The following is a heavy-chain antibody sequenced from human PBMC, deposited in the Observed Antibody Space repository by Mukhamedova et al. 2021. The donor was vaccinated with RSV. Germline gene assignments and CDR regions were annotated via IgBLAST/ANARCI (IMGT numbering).Heavy chain of an antibody. D-gene: IGHD3-22*01. V-gene: IGHV3-30-3*01. Sequence: EWVAVISYDGSNKYYADSVKGRFTISRDNSKNTPYLQMNSLRAEDTAVYYCARATYYYDSPFDYW. CDR2: ISYDGSNK. CDR3: ARATYYYDSPFDY. J-gene: IGHJ4*01.